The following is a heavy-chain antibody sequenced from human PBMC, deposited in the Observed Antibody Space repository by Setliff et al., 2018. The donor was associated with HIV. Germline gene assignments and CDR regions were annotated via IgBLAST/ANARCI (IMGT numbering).Heavy chain of an antibody. CDR2: SFYSGST. CDR3: ARPDYGSGSYPYLFDY. Sequence: SETLSLTCTVSDGSISSHYWSWIRQPPGKGLEWIGYSFYSGSTNYNPSLKSRVTISIDTSKNQFSLKLISVTAADTAMYYCARPDYGSGSYPYLFDYWGQGALVTVSS. CDR1: DGSISSHY. V-gene: IGHV4-59*11. D-gene: IGHD3-10*01. J-gene: IGHJ4*02.